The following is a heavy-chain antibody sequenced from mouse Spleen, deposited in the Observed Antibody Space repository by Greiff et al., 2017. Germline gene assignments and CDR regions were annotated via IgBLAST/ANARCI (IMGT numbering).Heavy chain of an antibody. Sequence: QVQLQQSGAELVKPGASVKLSCKASGYTFTSYYMYWVKQRPGQGLEWIGGINPSNGGTNFNEKFKSKATLTVDKSSSTAYMQLSSLTSEDSAVYYCTRGNWDSYYFDYWGQGTTLTVSS. J-gene: IGHJ2*01. CDR3: TRGNWDSYYFDY. CDR1: GYTFTSYY. V-gene: IGHV1S81*02. D-gene: IGHD4-1*01. CDR2: INPSNGGT.